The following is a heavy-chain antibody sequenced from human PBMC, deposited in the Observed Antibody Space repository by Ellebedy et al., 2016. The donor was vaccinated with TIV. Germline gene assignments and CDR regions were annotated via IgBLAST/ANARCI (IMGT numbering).Heavy chain of an antibody. V-gene: IGHV3-21*01. J-gene: IGHJ4*02. D-gene: IGHD4-17*01. CDR1: GFTFSSYS. CDR2: ISSSSSYI. Sequence: GESLKISCAASGFTFSSYSMNWVRQAPGKGLEWVSSISSSSSYIYYADSVKGRFTISRDNAKNSLYLQMNGLRAEDTAVYYCARHTDYALDYWGQGALVTVSS. CDR3: ARHTDYALDY.